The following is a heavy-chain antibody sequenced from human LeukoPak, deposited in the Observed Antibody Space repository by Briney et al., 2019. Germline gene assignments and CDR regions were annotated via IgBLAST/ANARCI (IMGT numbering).Heavy chain of an antibody. V-gene: IGHV3-30*02. CDR3: ARGRPDLKWGPRARDDAFDI. D-gene: IGHD7-27*01. CDR2: IRYDGSNK. CDR1: GFTFSSYA. Sequence: GGSLRLSCAASGFTFSSYAMSWVRQAPGKGLEWVAFIRYDGSNKYYADSVKGRFTISRDNSKNTLYLQMNSLRAEDTAVYYCARGRPDLKWGPRARDDAFDIWGQGTMVTVSS. J-gene: IGHJ3*02.